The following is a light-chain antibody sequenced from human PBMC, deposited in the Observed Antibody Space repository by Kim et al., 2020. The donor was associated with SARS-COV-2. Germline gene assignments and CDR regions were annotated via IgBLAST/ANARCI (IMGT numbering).Light chain of an antibody. CDR3: LQRDIWPRT. CDR1: QSVSSH. V-gene: IGKV3-11*01. CDR2: DAS. Sequence: LSPGERATLSSRASQSVSSHVAWYQHKIGQAPRLLIYDASNRATGIPARFSGSGSGTDFTLTITSLEPEDFAVYYCLQRDIWPRTFGQGTKVDIK. J-gene: IGKJ1*01.